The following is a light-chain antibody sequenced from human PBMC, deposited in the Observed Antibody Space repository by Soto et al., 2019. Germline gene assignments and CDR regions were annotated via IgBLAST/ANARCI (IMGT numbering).Light chain of an antibody. CDR2: GAS. CDR3: QQYGSSRWT. Sequence: EIVLTQSPGTLSLSPGERATLSCRASQSVSSIYLAWYQQKPGQAPRLLIYGASSRATGIPDRFGGSGSGTDFTLTISRLEPEDFAVYYCQQYGSSRWTFCQGTKVEI. V-gene: IGKV3-20*01. CDR1: QSVSSIY. J-gene: IGKJ1*01.